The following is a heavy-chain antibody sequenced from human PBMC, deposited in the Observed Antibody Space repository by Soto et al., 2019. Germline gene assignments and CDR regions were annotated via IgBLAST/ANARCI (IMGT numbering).Heavy chain of an antibody. V-gene: IGHV1-18*01. CDR1: GYSFTSYG. CDR3: ARISQSDFWSGYYYFFDY. J-gene: IGHJ4*02. CDR2: ITAYNGNT. Sequence: ASVKLSCKACGYSFTSYGISWVRQAPRQGLQWMGWITAYNGNTKYAQQFQGRVTMTTDTSTSTAYMELRSLESDDTAVYYCARISQSDFWSGYYYFFDYWGQGTLVTVSS. D-gene: IGHD3-3*01.